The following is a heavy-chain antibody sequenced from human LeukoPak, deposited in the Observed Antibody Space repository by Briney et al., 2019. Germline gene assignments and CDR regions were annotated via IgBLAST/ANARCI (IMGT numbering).Heavy chain of an antibody. D-gene: IGHD3-9*01. CDR1: GGSISSYY. CDR3: ARGVRDILTGYYKIFDY. V-gene: IGHV4-59*01. Sequence: SSETLSLTCTVSGGSISSYYWSWIRQPPGKGLEWIGYIYYSGSTNYNPSLESRVTISVDTSKNQFSLKLSSVTAADTAVYYCARGVRDILTGYYKIFDYWGQGTLVTVSS. CDR2: IYYSGST. J-gene: IGHJ4*02.